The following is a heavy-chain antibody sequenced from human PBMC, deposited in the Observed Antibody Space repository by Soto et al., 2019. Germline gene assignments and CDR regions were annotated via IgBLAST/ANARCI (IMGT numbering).Heavy chain of an antibody. CDR3: ARDWSEYYDILTGYYKVHYYYGMDV. Sequence: GGSLRLSCAASGFTFSSYAMHWVRQAPGKGLEGVAVISYDRSNKYYADSVKGRFTISRDNSKNTLYLQMNSLRAEDTAVYYCARDWSEYYDILTGYYKVHYYYGMDVWGQGTTVTVSS. D-gene: IGHD3-9*01. V-gene: IGHV3-30-3*01. J-gene: IGHJ6*02. CDR2: ISYDRSNK. CDR1: GFTFSSYA.